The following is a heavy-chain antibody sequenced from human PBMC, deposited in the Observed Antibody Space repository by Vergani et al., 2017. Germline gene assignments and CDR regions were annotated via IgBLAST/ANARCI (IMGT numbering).Heavy chain of an antibody. CDR3: AGGIAVAGTAVDY. Sequence: QVQLQQWGAGLLKPSETLSLTCAVYGGSFSGYYWSWIRQPPGKGLEWIGEINHSGSTNYNPSLKSRVTISVDTSKNQFSLKLSSVTAADTAVYYCAGGIAVAGTAVDYWGQGTLVTVSS. V-gene: IGHV4-34*03. CDR1: GGSFSGYY. CDR2: INHSGST. D-gene: IGHD6-19*01. J-gene: IGHJ4*02.